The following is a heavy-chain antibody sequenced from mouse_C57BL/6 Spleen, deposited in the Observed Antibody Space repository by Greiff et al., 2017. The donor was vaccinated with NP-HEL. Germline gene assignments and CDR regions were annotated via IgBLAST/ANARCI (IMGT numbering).Heavy chain of an antibody. CDR1: GYTFTSYW. J-gene: IGHJ3*01. D-gene: IGHD1-1*01. CDR3: ARVAGYYGSSWFAY. V-gene: IGHV1-59*01. CDR2: IDPSDSYT. Sequence: QVQLQQPGAELVRPGTSVKLSCKASGYTFTSYWMHWVKQRPGQGLEWIGVIDPSDSYTNYNQKFKGKATLTVDTSSSTAYMQLSSLTSEDSAVYYCARVAGYYGSSWFAYWGQGTLVTVSA.